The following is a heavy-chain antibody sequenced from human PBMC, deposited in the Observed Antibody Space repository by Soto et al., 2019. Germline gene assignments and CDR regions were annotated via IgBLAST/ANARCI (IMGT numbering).Heavy chain of an antibody. D-gene: IGHD6-13*01. J-gene: IGHJ5*02. CDR2: IYYSGNT. CDR3: ARGNIAASGTKFDP. V-gene: IGHV4-59*01. Sequence: WTWVRQPPGKGLEWIGYIYYSGNTNYNPSLKSRFTISVATSTNQFSLKLTSVTAADTAIYYCARGNIAASGTKFDPWGQGILVTVSS.